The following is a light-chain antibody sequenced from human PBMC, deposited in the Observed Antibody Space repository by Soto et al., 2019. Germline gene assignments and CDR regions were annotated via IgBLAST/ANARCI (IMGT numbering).Light chain of an antibody. V-gene: IGKV3-15*01. CDR2: GAS. CDR3: HQYNNWPPGT. Sequence: EIVMTQSPATLSVSPGERATLSCRASQSISSNLAWYQQKPGQAPSLLLYGASTRATGIPARFSGSGSGTDFTLTISSLQSEDFAVYYCHQYNNWPPGTFGQGTNLEIK. J-gene: IGKJ2*02. CDR1: QSISSN.